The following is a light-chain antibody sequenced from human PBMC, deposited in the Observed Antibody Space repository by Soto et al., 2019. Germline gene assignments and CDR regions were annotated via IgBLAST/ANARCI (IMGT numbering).Light chain of an antibody. V-gene: IGKV3-15*01. J-gene: IGKJ5*01. CDR1: QGVTTN. Sequence: EIIVTQSPGTLSVSPGERATLSCRAAQGVTTNFAWYQQKSGQSPRLLIYDVSNRATGVPARFSGSGSETDFTLTISGLRSEDSAVYFCQQYNNWPFSFGQGTRPENK. CDR3: QQYNNWPFS. CDR2: DVS.